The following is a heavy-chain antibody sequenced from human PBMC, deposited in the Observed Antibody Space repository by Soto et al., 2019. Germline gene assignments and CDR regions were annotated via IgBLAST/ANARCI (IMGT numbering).Heavy chain of an antibody. CDR2: IGGSGGST. Sequence: GGSLRLSCAASGLTFSSFAMGWVRQAPGKGLEWVSNIGGSGGSTFYADSVKGRFTISRDNSRNTLYLQMNSLRVEDTAVYYCAKSKGSGSHRSYCFDYWGQGTLVTSPQ. CDR3: AKSKGSGSHRSYCFDY. CDR1: GLTFSSFA. V-gene: IGHV3-23*01. J-gene: IGHJ4*02. D-gene: IGHD3-10*01.